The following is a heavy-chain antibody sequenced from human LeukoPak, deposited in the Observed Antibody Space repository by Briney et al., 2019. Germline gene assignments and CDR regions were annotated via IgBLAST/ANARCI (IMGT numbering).Heavy chain of an antibody. CDR3: ARTRVVPAAPPDAFDI. J-gene: IGHJ3*02. Sequence: SETLSLTCAVSGYSISSGYYWGWIRQPPGKGLEWIGSIYHSGSTYYNPSLKSRVTISVDTSKNQVSLKLSSVTAADTAVYYCARTRVVPAAPPDAFDIWGQGTMVTVSS. V-gene: IGHV4-38-2*01. CDR2: IYHSGST. CDR1: GYSISSGYY. D-gene: IGHD2-2*01.